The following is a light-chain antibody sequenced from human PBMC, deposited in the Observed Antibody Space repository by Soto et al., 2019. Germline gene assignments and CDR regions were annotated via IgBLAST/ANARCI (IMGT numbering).Light chain of an antibody. Sequence: EIVLSHSLATLSLSPEERATLYCRASQSVSSYLAWYQQKPGQAPRLLIYDASNRATGIPARFSGSGSGTDFTLTISSLEPEDFAVYYCQQRSNWPPPFGQGTRLEIK. J-gene: IGKJ5*01. CDR2: DAS. V-gene: IGKV3-11*01. CDR3: QQRSNWPPP. CDR1: QSVSSY.